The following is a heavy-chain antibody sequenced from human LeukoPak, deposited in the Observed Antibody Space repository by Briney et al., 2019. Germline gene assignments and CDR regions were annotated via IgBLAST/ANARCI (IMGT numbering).Heavy chain of an antibody. V-gene: IGHV3-21*01. J-gene: IGHJ4*02. CDR2: ISSSSSYI. Sequence: GGSLRLSCAASGFTFSSYSMIWVRQAPGKGLEWVSSISSSSSYIYYADSVKGRFTISRDNAKNSLYLQMNSLRAEDTAVYYCARARDGYSYFDYWGQGTLVTVSS. CDR1: GFTFSSYS. CDR3: ARARDGYSYFDY. D-gene: IGHD5-24*01.